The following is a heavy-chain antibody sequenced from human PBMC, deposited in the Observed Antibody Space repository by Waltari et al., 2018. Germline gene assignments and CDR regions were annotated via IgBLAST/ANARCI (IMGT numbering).Heavy chain of an antibody. V-gene: IGHV3-30*02. D-gene: IGHD2-2*01. J-gene: IGHJ4*02. CDR2: LKYDGSNK. CDR3: AKDHVVVVPCGMTNVFDY. Sequence: QVHLVESGGGVVQQWRSLRLSCAASGFIFSSYGMHWVRRASGMGVAWVAFLKYDGSNKYYAVAMKGRFTVARDDSKNTLFLHMNTLRAEDTSVYYCAKDHVVVVPCGMTNVFDYWFQGTLVTVSS. CDR1: GFIFSSYG.